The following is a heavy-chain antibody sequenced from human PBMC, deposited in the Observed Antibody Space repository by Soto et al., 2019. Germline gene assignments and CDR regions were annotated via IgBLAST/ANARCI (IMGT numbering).Heavy chain of an antibody. Sequence: RASVKVSCKASGGTFSSYAISWVRQAPGQGLEWMGGIIPIFGTANYAQKFQGRVTITADESTSTAYMELSSLRSEDTAVYYCARVAAAAGTSYYYYVMDVWGQGTTVTVSS. J-gene: IGHJ6*02. CDR1: GGTFSSYA. D-gene: IGHD6-13*01. CDR3: ARVAAAAGTSYYYYVMDV. V-gene: IGHV1-69*13. CDR2: IIPIFGTA.